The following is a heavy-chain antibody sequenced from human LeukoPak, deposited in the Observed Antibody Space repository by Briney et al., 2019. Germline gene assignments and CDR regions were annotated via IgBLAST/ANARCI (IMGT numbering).Heavy chain of an antibody. CDR1: GFTFSACA. J-gene: IGHJ3*02. CDR3: ATPARTDAFDI. Sequence: GVSLRLSCAASGFTFSACAMIWVRQAPGKGLEWVSAISGSGGSTYYTDSAKGRFTISRENSKKTLYPQMNSLGAQGTAVYYCATPARTDAFDIWGQGTVVTVSS. V-gene: IGHV3-23*01. CDR2: ISGSGGST. D-gene: IGHD1-14*01.